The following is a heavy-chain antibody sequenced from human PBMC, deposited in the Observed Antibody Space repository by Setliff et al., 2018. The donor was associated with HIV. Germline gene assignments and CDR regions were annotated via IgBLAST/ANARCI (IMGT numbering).Heavy chain of an antibody. D-gene: IGHD3-22*01. CDR1: GGSFSGYY. J-gene: IGHJ5*02. CDR3: ARHSGSGYYLIDP. CDR2: INHSGST. V-gene: IGHV4-34*01. Sequence: SETLSLTCAVYGGSFSGYYWSWIRQPPGKGLEWIGEINHSGSTNYNPSLKSRVTISVATSKNQFSLRLSSVTAADTAVYYCARHSGSGYYLIDPWGQGTLVTVSS.